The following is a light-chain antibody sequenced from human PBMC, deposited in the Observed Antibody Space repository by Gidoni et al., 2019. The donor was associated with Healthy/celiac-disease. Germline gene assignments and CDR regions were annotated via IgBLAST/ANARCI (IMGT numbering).Light chain of an antibody. CDR1: QSVSSN. V-gene: IGKV3-15*01. CDR3: QQYNNWPPWT. Sequence: EIVMTLSPATLSVSPGERATLSCRASQSVSSNLAWYQQKTGQAPRLLIYDASTRATGIPARFSGSGSGTEFTLTISSLQSEDFAVYYCQQYNNWPPWTFGQGTKVEIK. J-gene: IGKJ1*01. CDR2: DAS.